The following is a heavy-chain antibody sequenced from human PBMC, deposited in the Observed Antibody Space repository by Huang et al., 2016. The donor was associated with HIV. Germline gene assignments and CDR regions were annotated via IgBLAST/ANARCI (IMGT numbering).Heavy chain of an antibody. V-gene: IGHV3-15*06. CDR2: IKSKTDGGTT. J-gene: IGHJ4*02. CDR1: GFTFSKDW. Sequence: EVQLVESGGGLVKPGGSLRLSCAASGFTFSKDWMGWVRQAPGKGLEWVGRIKSKTDGGTTYYTAPVKGRFTISRDDSRNTLYLQMNSLKTEDTAVYYCTTHLDYYDSSGYYFGNYWGQGTLVTVSS. D-gene: IGHD3-22*01. CDR3: TTHLDYYDSSGYYFGNY.